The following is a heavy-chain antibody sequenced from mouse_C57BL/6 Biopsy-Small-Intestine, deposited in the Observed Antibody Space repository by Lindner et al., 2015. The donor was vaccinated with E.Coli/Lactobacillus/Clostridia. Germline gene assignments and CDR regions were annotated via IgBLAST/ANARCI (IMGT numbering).Heavy chain of an antibody. CDR2: INGDNGKT. J-gene: IGHJ2*01. V-gene: IGHV1-84*02. Sequence: SVKVSCKASGYTFSNYAIHWVRQAPGQRLEWMGWINGDNGKTKYSQKFQGRLTFNRHTSASTAYMEVSSLTSEDTAVYYCAREGLDYFDYWGQGTLVTVSS. CDR1: GYTFSNYA. CDR3: AREGLDYFDY. D-gene: IGHD3-3*01.